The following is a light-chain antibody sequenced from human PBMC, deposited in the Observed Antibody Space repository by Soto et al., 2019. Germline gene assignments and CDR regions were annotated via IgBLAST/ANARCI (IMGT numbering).Light chain of an antibody. Sequence: MRITHAPYSLYASLGARVTITSRASQGISSNLAWYQQKPGKAPRLLIYGASSMESGFPSRFSGSGSGTEFTLTISSLQSEDFAAYYCQHYNSWPVTFGQGTKVDI. CDR3: QHYNSWPVT. V-gene: IGKV1-13*02. CDR2: GAS. CDR1: QGISSN. J-gene: IGKJ1*01.